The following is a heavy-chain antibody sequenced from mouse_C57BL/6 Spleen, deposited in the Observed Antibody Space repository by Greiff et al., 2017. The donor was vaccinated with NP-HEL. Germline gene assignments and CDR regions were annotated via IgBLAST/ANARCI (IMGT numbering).Heavy chain of an antibody. Sequence: QVQLQQSGAELVRPGTSVKVSCKASGYAFTNYLIEWVKQRPGQGLEWIGVINPGSGGTNYNEKFKGKATLTADKSSSTAYMQLSSLTSEDSAVYFCARRGILYYFDCWGQGTTLTVSS. J-gene: IGHJ2*01. CDR2: INPGSGGT. V-gene: IGHV1-54*01. CDR3: ARRGILYYFDC. CDR1: GYAFTNYL.